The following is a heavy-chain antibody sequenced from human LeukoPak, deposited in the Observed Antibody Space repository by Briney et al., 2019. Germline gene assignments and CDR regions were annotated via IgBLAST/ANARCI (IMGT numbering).Heavy chain of an antibody. J-gene: IGHJ4*02. V-gene: IGHV4-30-2*06. CDR1: GGSISSGVYY. Sequence: PSQTLSLTCTVSGGSISSGVYYWSWIRQSPGKGLEWIGYIYHSGSTYYNPSLNSRVTISVDRSKNQFSLKLSSVTAADTAVYYCARAEGDSGSYSHENYWGQGTLVTVSS. CDR3: ARAEGDSGSYSHENY. CDR2: IYHSGST. D-gene: IGHD1-26*01.